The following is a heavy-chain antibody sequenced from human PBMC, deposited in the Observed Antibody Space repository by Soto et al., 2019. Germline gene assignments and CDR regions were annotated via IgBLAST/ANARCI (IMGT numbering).Heavy chain of an antibody. J-gene: IGHJ6*02. CDR3: AAMTTVTTTYYYYGIDV. D-gene: IGHD4-17*01. Sequence: GGSLRLSCAASGFIVSSNYMSWVRQTPGKGLEWVSLIYSGGPTYYADSVKGRFTISRDNSKNTLYLQMNSLRAEDTAVYYCAAMTTVTTTYYYYGIDVWGQGTTVTVSS. CDR1: GFIVSSNY. V-gene: IGHV3-53*01. CDR2: IYSGGPT.